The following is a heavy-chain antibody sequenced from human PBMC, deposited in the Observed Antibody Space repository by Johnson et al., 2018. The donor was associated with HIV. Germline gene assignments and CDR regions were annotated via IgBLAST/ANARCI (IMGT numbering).Heavy chain of an antibody. CDR1: GFTFSSYA. Sequence: QVQLVESGGGVVQPGRSLRLSCAASGFTFSSYAMHWVRQAPGKGLEWVAVISYDGSNKYYADSVKGRFTISRDNSKNTLYLQMNSLRAEDTAVYYCAKEDPVRGYSGYDYGAFDIWGQGTMVTVSS. CDR2: ISYDGSNK. J-gene: IGHJ3*02. V-gene: IGHV3-30-3*01. CDR3: AKEDPVRGYSGYDYGAFDI. D-gene: IGHD5-12*01.